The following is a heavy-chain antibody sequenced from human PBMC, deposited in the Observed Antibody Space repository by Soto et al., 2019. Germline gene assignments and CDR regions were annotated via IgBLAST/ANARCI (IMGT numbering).Heavy chain of an antibody. Sequence: GASVKVSCKTSCYTFTNTGVIWVRQAPGQGLEWMGWISAKSGDTNYAPNLQGRVTMTTDTSTTTAYMELRSLTSDDTAVYYCARAGASNWNYISSSSWGQGTLVTVSS. V-gene: IGHV1-18*04. CDR2: ISAKSGDT. CDR1: CYTFTNTG. CDR3: ARAGASNWNYISSSS. D-gene: IGHD1-7*01. J-gene: IGHJ4*02.